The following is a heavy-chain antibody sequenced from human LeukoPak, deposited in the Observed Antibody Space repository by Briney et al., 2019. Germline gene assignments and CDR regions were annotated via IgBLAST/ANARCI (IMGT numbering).Heavy chain of an antibody. CDR1: GYIFSNHY. J-gene: IGHJ4*02. V-gene: IGHV1-46*01. Sequence: ASVKVSCKASGYIFSNHYMHWVRQAPGQGLEWMGIIRPGGRNTGYTQKFQGRVTMTRDMSTNTVYMELSDLRSEDTAVYFCAREPPESYFFDYWGQGTLVTVSS. CDR3: AREPPESYFFDY. D-gene: IGHD3/OR15-3a*01. CDR2: IRPGGRNT.